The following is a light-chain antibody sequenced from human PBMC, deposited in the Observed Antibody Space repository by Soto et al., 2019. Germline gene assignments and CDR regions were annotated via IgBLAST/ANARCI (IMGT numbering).Light chain of an antibody. CDR2: DAS. J-gene: IGKJ5*01. V-gene: IGKV3-15*01. CDR1: QSVSSN. CDR3: QQYNNWPPIT. Sequence: EIGMTQSPSTLSVSTGERATLSCRASQSVSSNLAWYQQKPGQAPRLLIYDASTRATGIPARFSGSGSGTEFTLTISSLQSEDFAVYYCQQYNNWPPITFGQGTRLENK.